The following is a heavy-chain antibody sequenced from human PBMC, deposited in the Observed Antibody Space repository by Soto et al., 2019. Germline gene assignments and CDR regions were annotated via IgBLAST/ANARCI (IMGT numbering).Heavy chain of an antibody. D-gene: IGHD2-2*01. CDR3: ARAPQLVAPAATGFDS. Sequence: PGGSLRLSCAASGFPFSTYSMIWVRQAPGKGLEWISYISASTLTIFYADSVKGRFTISRDTAQNSLYLQMNSLRDEDTAVYYCARAPQLVAPAATGFDSWGQGTLVTVS. V-gene: IGHV3-48*02. CDR1: GFPFSTYS. CDR2: ISASTLTI. J-gene: IGHJ4*02.